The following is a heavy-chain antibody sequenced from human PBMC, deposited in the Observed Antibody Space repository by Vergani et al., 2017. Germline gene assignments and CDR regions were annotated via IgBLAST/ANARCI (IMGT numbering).Heavy chain of an antibody. CDR2: ISGHGDRT. D-gene: IGHD2/OR15-2a*01. J-gene: IGHJ4*02. Sequence: EVQLVESGGGLVKRGGSLRLSCAASGFTFSNSAMSWVRQTSGKGLEWVSAISGHGDRTYYADSVKGRFTISRDNSKNTVYLQMNSLKAEDRATDYCAREERSNTSPFVGDWGQGTLVTVSS. V-gene: IGHV3-23*04. CDR3: AREERSNTSPFVGD. CDR1: GFTFSNSA.